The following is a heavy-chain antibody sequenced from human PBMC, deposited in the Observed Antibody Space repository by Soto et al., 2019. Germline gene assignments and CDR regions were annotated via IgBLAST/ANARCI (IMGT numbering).Heavy chain of an antibody. J-gene: IGHJ4*02. CDR3: THSGDNYNFWLNN. Sequence: PGGSLRLSCTVSGFTFGDLSISWVRQAPGKGLEWVGFIRSKYNYATPQYAASVRGRFTVSRDDSESIAYLQMNSLKIEDTDVYYCTHSGDNYNFWLNNWGQGTLVTVSS. V-gene: IGHV3-49*04. CDR2: IRSKYNYATP. D-gene: IGHD3-3*01. CDR1: GFTFGDLS.